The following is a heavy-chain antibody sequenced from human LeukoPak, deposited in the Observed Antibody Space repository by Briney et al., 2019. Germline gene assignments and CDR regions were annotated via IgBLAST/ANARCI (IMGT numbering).Heavy chain of an antibody. Sequence: GASVKVSCTASGYRFTGYYMHWVRQAPGQGLEWMGWINPNSGDTNYAQKFQGRVTMTRDTSISTAYMELSSLRSEDTAVYYCASPQIILAYSSSWSEYFQHWGQGTLVTVSS. J-gene: IGHJ1*01. V-gene: IGHV1-2*02. D-gene: IGHD6-13*01. CDR3: ASPQIILAYSSSWSEYFQH. CDR1: GYRFTGYY. CDR2: INPNSGDT.